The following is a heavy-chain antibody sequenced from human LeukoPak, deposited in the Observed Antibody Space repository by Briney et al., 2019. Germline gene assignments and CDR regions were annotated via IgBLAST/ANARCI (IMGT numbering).Heavy chain of an antibody. V-gene: IGHV4-34*01. CDR1: GGSFSGYH. D-gene: IGHD6-19*01. J-gene: IGHJ4*02. CDR3: ATYSSDWYSLDY. Sequence: SETLSLTCAVHGGSFSGYHWNWIRQSPEKGLEWIGEINDRGHTNYNPSLKSRVTLSIDTSKNQFSLKLSSVTAADTAVYYCATYSSDWYSLDYWGQGTLVTVSS. CDR2: INDRGHT.